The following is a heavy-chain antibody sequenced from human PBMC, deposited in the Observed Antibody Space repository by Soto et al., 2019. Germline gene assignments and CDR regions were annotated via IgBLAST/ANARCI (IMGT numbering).Heavy chain of an antibody. Sequence: PSETLSLTCTVSGDSISTNSYSWGWIRQPPGQGLEWIGLFYYSGSTHYNPSLKSRLTVSVDTSKNQFSLKVSSVTAADTAVYYCARDLWGYCGTDCYPLDVWGQGTTVTVSS. CDR2: FYYSGST. V-gene: IGHV4-39*07. D-gene: IGHD2-21*02. J-gene: IGHJ6*02. CDR1: GDSISTNSYS. CDR3: ARDLWGYCGTDCYPLDV.